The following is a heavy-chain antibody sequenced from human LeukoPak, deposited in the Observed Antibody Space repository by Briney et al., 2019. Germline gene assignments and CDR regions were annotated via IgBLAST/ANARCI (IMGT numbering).Heavy chain of an antibody. V-gene: IGHV3-48*01. CDR2: ITSSGSVI. D-gene: IGHD1-26*01. CDR3: ARDWASPGPTTI. J-gene: IGHJ4*02. CDR1: GFTFSTNS. Sequence: GGSLRLSCAASGFTFSTNSMSWVRQAPGKGPEWVSYITSSGSVIHYSDSVRGRFTISRDNAKSSLYLQMNSLRAEDTAIYYCARDWASPGPTTIWGQGTLVTVSS.